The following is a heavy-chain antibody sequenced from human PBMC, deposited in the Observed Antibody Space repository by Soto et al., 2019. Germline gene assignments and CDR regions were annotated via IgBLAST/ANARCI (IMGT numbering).Heavy chain of an antibody. J-gene: IGHJ4*02. Sequence: QITLKESGPTLVKPTQTLTLTCTFSGFSLGTSEVSVGWIRQPPRKALEWLALIYSDDDKRYSPSLKSRLTLTQDTSQNRVVLTMTNMDPVDTATYYCAHHKRGRGGDYWGQGTLVTVSS. CDR2: IYSDDDK. CDR3: AHHKRGRGGDY. D-gene: IGHD3-16*01. V-gene: IGHV2-5*02. CDR1: GFSLGTSEVS.